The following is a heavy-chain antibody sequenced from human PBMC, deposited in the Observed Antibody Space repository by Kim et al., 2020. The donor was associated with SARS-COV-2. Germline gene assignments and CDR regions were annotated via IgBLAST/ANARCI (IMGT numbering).Heavy chain of an antibody. CDR1: GGSISSSSYY. CDR2: IYYSGST. D-gene: IGHD4-17*01. Sequence: SETLSLTCTVSGGSISSSSYYWGWIRQPPGKGLEWIGSIYYSGSTYYNPSLKSRATISADTSKNQFSLKLSSVTAADTAVYYCARLVGGADDYGEYSSPDCSYYGKEDWGQGATVAVAS. V-gene: IGHV4-39*01. CDR3: ARLVGGADDYGEYSSPDCSYYGKED. J-gene: IGHJ6*02.